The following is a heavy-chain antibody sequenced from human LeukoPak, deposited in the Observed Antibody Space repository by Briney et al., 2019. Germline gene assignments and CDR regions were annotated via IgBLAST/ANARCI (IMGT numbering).Heavy chain of an antibody. CDR2: IYYSGST. Sequence: SETLSLTCFVSGGSITNYYWSWIRQPPGKGLEWIGYIYYSGSTNYNPSLKSRVTISVDTSKNQFSLKLSSVTAADTAVYYCARGNSWSGYYYYYGMDVWGQGTTVTVSS. D-gene: IGHD6-13*01. CDR3: ARGNSWSGYYYYYGMDV. CDR1: GGSITNYY. V-gene: IGHV4-59*01. J-gene: IGHJ6*02.